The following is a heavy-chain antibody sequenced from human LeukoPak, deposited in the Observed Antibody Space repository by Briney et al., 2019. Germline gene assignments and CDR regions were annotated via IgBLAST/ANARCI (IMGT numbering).Heavy chain of an antibody. V-gene: IGHV3-30*18. J-gene: IGHJ5*02. Sequence: AGGSLRLSCAASGFTFSSYGMHWVRQAPGKGLEWVAVISYDGSNKYYADSVKGRFTISRDNSKNTLYLQLNSLRAEDTAVYYCAKDFSDNCGGDCYSRWFDPWGQGTLVTVSS. CDR2: ISYDGSNK. D-gene: IGHD2-21*02. CDR1: GFTFSSYG. CDR3: AKDFSDNCGGDCYSRWFDP.